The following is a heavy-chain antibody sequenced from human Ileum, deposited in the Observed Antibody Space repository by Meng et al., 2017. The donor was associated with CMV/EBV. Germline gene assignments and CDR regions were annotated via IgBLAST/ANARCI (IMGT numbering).Heavy chain of an antibody. Sequence: QGQRQESGPGLVKPSQTLSLSCTVSGASISSGDYYWSWIRQPPGKGLEWIGYIFFSGNTYYNPSLNNRVIISIDTPRNQFSLKVDSVTAADAAVYYCARFRIAALGNLFDPWGHGTLVTVSS. V-gene: IGHV4-30-4*08. J-gene: IGHJ5*02. CDR2: IFFSGNT. D-gene: IGHD6-13*01. CDR3: ARFRIAALGNLFDP. CDR1: GASISSGDYY.